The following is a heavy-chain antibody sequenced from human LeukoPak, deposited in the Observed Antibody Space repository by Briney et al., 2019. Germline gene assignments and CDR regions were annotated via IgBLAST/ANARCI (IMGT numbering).Heavy chain of an antibody. D-gene: IGHD3-22*01. Sequence: KRGESLKISCKASGYRFTTDYIGWVRQMPVKGLEWMGIIYPDDSETNYSPSFQGQVSMSVDKSITTAYLQWSSLKASDTAIYYCARQAYGSHFDAFDIWGQGTMVTVSS. CDR1: GYRFTTDY. CDR3: ARQAYGSHFDAFDI. CDR2: IYPDDSET. J-gene: IGHJ3*02. V-gene: IGHV5-51*01.